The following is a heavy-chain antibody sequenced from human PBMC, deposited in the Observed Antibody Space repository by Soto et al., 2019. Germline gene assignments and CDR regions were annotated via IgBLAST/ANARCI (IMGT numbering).Heavy chain of an antibody. CDR1: GDSISPHY. CDR2: IHYRGRT. CDR3: ARLPLSGINPPFDY. D-gene: IGHD1-26*01. V-gene: IGHV4-59*08. J-gene: IGHJ4*02. Sequence: QVQLQESGPRLVKPSETLSLTCAVSGDSISPHYWSWVRQPPGKGLEFIGYIHYRGRTVYNPSLKSRCTISRETSKNQVSLKVTSVTAADTAVYYCARLPLSGINPPFDYWGQGMLVTVS.